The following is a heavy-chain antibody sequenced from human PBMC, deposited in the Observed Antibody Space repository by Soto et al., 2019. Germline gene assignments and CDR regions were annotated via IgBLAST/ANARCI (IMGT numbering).Heavy chain of an antibody. V-gene: IGHV3-23*01. CDR1: GVTFGGLG. CDR2: ISGSGGST. D-gene: IGHD3-10*01. Sequence: GFLRLSWAAAGVTFGGLGVILVSQTPGKGLEWVSAISGSGGSTYYADSVKGRFTISRDNSKNTLYLQMHSLRAEDTAVYSCAKVLSGSGRYGIDVWGQGTTVTVSS. CDR3: AKVLSGSGRYGIDV. J-gene: IGHJ6*02.